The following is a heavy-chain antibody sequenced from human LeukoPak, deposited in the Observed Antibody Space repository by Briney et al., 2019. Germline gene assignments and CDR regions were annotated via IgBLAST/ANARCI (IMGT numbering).Heavy chain of an antibody. Sequence: GGSLRLSRAASGFTFTSYGMHWVSQAPGKGMEWVAVISYDGSNKYYADSVKGRFTISRDNSKNTLYLQLNSLRAEDTAVYYCAKDRVDASDYYDRSGYFLGYFDYWGQGTLVTVSS. CDR1: GFTFTSYG. V-gene: IGHV3-30*18. CDR3: AKDRVDASDYYDRSGYFLGYFDY. CDR2: ISYDGSNK. D-gene: IGHD3-22*01. J-gene: IGHJ4*02.